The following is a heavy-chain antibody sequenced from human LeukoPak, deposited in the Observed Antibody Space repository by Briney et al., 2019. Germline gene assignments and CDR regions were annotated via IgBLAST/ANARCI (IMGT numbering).Heavy chain of an antibody. J-gene: IGHJ4*02. CDR1: GFTFTSST. CDR3: AGTPWFGELTLDY. V-gene: IGHV1-58*02. D-gene: IGHD3-10*01. Sequence: SVKVSCKSSGFTFTSSTIQWVRQARGQRLEWIGWIVVGSGNTNYAQKFQERVIITRDMSTTTVYMELSSLRSEDTAVYYCAGTPWFGELTLDYWGQGTLVTVSS. CDR2: IVVGSGNT.